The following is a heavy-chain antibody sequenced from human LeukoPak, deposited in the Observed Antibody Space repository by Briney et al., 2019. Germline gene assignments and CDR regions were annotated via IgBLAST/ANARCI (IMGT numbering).Heavy chain of an antibody. J-gene: IGHJ4*02. V-gene: IGHV3-30*14. Sequence: GGSLRLSCAASGFTFSNYAMHWVRQAPGKGLEWVAVISFDGRNKYYADSVKGRFTISRDNSKNTLYLQMNSLRAEDTAVYYCARLGNSGHYFDYWGQGTLVTVSS. CDR2: ISFDGRNK. CDR1: GFTFSNYA. D-gene: IGHD4-23*01. CDR3: ARLGNSGHYFDY.